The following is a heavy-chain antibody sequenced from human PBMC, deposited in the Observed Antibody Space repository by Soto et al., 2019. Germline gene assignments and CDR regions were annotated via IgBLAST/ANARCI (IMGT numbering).Heavy chain of an antibody. CDR2: VSDSGSYT. D-gene: IGHD2-21*02. J-gene: IGHJ4*02. CDR3: AKDSTRGVTSTFDY. CDR1: GFTFSSYA. Sequence: PGGSLRLSCAASGFTFSSYAMSWVRQAPGKGLEWVSTVSDSGSYTYYADSLKGRFTISRDNSKSTVYLQVNSLRAEDTDRYYCAKDSTRGVTSTFDYWGQGTLVTVDS. V-gene: IGHV3-23*01.